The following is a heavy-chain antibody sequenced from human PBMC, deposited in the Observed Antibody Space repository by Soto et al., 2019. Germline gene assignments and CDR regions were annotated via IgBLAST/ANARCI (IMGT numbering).Heavy chain of an antibody. J-gene: IGHJ6*02. CDR2: IYWDDDK. V-gene: IGHV2-5*02. Sequence: QITLKESGPTLVKPTETLTLTCTFSGFSLTTTEVGVGWIRQPPGKALECLALIYWDDDKHYSPSLKSRLTITKDTSKNQVVLTMTNMDPVDTGTYYCSHRGGISAMDDWGQGTTVTVSS. D-gene: IGHD3-3*02. CDR3: SHRGGISAMDD. CDR1: GFSLTTTEVG.